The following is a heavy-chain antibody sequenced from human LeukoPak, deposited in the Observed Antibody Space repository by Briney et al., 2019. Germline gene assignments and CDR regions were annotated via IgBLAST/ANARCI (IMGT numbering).Heavy chain of an antibody. CDR3: ARGSWYYASGSGYDGGWYYFDH. J-gene: IGHJ4*02. D-gene: IGHD3-10*01. CDR1: GGSFNGYY. V-gene: IGHV4-34*01. CDR2: INDSGIT. Sequence: SETLSLTCAVYGGSFNGYYWTWIRQPPGKGLGWIGQINDSGITSYNPSLKSRVTISVGTSKNRFSLEVHSVTAADTAVYYCARGSWYYASGSGYDGGWYYFDHWGQGTLATVSS.